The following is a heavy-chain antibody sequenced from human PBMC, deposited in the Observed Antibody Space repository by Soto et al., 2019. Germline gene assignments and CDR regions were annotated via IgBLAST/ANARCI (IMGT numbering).Heavy chain of an antibody. D-gene: IGHD2-15*01. CDR2: IYYAGNT. V-gene: IGHV4-39*01. CDR1: GDSITKSTYY. J-gene: IGHJ4*02. Sequence: SETLSLTCTVSGDSITKSTYYWAWVRQTPGKGPEWIGSIYYAGNTYYNPSLQSRVTLSVDASKNQFSLELQSVTAADSAVYYCASVPYYGSGGDGPYFFDYWGQGIPVTVSS. CDR3: ASVPYYGSGGDGPYFFDY.